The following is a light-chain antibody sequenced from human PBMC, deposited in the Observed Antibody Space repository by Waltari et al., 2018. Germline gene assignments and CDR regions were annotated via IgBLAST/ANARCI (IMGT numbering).Light chain of an antibody. CDR3: MQGTHWPYT. CDR1: RSLVHSDGNTH. J-gene: IGKJ2*01. V-gene: IGKV2-30*02. Sequence: DVVMTQSPLSLSVTLGQTASISCTSSRSLVHSDGNTHLVWFHQRPGQSPRRLIYKGSNRDSGVPDRFGGSGSGSDFTLKISYVEAEDVGVYYCMQGTHWPYTFGQGTKLDIK. CDR2: KGS.